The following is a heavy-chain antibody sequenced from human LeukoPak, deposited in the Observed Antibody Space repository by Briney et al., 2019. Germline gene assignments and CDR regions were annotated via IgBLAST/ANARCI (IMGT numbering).Heavy chain of an antibody. CDR1: GFTLSNYW. D-gene: IGHD3-10*01. CDR2: INSDGSST. CDR3: ARGPQRGAASNYYGMDV. V-gene: IGHV3-74*01. J-gene: IGHJ6*02. Sequence: GGSLRLSCAASGFTLSNYWMHWVRQAPGKGLVWVSRINSDGSSTSHADSVKGRFTISRDNAKSTLYLQMNSLRSEDTAVYYCARGPQRGAASNYYGMDVWGQGTTVTVSS.